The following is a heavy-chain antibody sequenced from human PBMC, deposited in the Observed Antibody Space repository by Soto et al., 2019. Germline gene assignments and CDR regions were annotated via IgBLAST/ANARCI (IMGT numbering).Heavy chain of an antibody. D-gene: IGHD3-22*01. V-gene: IGHV1-69*13. CDR3: ARSSPYSNYYDSSGYRYYFDY. Sequence: GASVKVSCEACGGTFSSYAISWVRQAPGQGLEWMGGIIPIFGTANYAQKFQGRVTITADESTSTAYMELSSLRSEDTAVYYCARSSPYSNYYDSSGYRYYFDYWGQGTLVTVSS. CDR2: IIPIFGTA. J-gene: IGHJ4*02. CDR1: GGTFSSYA.